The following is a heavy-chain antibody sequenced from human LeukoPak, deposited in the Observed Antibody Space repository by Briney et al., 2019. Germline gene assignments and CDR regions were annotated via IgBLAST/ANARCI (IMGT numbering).Heavy chain of an antibody. CDR1: GFTFTNYE. CDR2: ISSSGNTR. V-gene: IGHV3-48*03. Sequence: QPGGSLRLSCAASGFTFTNYEMNWVRQAPGKGLEWVSYISSSGNTRYYTDSVKGRFTISRDNAKNSLDLQMSSLRAEDTAVYYCARGVALGGLRYFDWFDYWGQGTLVTVSS. CDR3: ARGVALGGLRYFDWFDY. J-gene: IGHJ4*02. D-gene: IGHD3-9*01.